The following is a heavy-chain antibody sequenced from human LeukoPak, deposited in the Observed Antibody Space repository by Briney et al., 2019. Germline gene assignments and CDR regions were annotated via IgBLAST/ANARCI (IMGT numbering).Heavy chain of an antibody. V-gene: IGHV4-34*01. Sequence: SETLSLTCAVYGGSFSGYYWSWIRPPPGKGLEWIGEINHSGSTNYNPSLKSRVTISVDTSKNQFSLKLSSVTAADTAVYYCAVSLNPHFAYYYGMDVWGQGTTVTVSS. D-gene: IGHD3-3*02. CDR1: GGSFSGYY. CDR3: AVSLNPHFAYYYGMDV. CDR2: INHSGST. J-gene: IGHJ6*02.